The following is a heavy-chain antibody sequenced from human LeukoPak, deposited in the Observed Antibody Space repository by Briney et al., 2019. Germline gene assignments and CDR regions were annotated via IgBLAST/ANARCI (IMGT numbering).Heavy chain of an antibody. CDR1: GGSFSGYY. CDR2: TNHSGST. D-gene: IGHD5-12*01. CDR3: ARGGYGHILNPYYFDY. J-gene: IGHJ4*02. V-gene: IGHV4-34*01. Sequence: PSETLSLTCAVYGGSFSGYYWSWIRQPLGKGLEWIGETNHSGSTNYNPSLKSRVTISVDTSKNQFSLKLSSVTAADTAVYYCARGGYGHILNPYYFDYWGQGTLVTVSS.